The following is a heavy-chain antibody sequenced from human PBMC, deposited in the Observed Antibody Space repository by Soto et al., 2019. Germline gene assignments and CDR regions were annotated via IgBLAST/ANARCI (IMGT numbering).Heavy chain of an antibody. D-gene: IGHD6-6*01. CDR1: GFSLSTSGVG. CDR3: APQPPPSSSSVGYNWFDP. CDR2: IYWDDEK. Sequence: QITLKESGPTLVKPTQTLTLTCTFSGFSLSTSGVGVGWIRQPPGKALEWLALIYWDDEKRYSPSLKSRVTNHQDPDKKPVVLTINNKDPVGTTTYYLAPQPPPSSSSVGYNWFDPWGQGTLVTVSS. J-gene: IGHJ5*02. V-gene: IGHV2-5*02.